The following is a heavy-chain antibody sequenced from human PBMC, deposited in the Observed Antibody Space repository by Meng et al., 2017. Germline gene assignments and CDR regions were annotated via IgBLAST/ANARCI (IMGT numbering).Heavy chain of an antibody. Sequence: QFTLNASGPSRVKLTKTRTLPVDCAAVSLSTSGVGVCWIRQPPGKALEWLALIYWDDDTRYSPSLKCTFTITNDTSKTQLVLTMTNMDPVDTATYYCAHRQDSSYDYWGQGTLVTVSS. V-gene: IGHV2-5*02. CDR2: IYWDDDT. J-gene: IGHJ4*02. CDR3: AHRQDSSYDY. D-gene: IGHD2-2*01. CDR1: AVSLSTSGVG.